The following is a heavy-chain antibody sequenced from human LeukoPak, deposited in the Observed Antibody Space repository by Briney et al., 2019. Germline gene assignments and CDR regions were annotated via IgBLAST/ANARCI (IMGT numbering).Heavy chain of an antibody. CDR1: GLTFDDYA. D-gene: IGHD6-19*01. CDR2: ISWSSGSI. Sequence: GGSLRLSCAASGLTFDDYAMHWVRQAPGKGLEWVSGISWSSGSIGYADSVKGRFTISRDNAKNPLYLQMNSLRAEDTALYYCAKDRYSSGWYLFDYWGQGTLVTVSS. CDR3: AKDRYSSGWYLFDY. V-gene: IGHV3-9*01. J-gene: IGHJ4*02.